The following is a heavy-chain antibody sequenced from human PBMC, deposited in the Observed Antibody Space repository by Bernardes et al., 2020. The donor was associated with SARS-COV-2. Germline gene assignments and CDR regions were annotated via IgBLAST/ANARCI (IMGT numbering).Heavy chain of an antibody. CDR1: GGSFTAYY. CDR2: IKHSGRT. V-gene: IGHV4-34*01. Sequence: TLYPTRGFKGGSFTAYYWSWIRQSPGTGMQWIGEIKHSGRTKYNPSLKSRVTISVDTSKKQFSLNLKSLTAADTAVYYCATGRFGEAPFHHWGQGTLVIVSS. CDR3: ATGRFGEAPFHH. D-gene: IGHD3-10*01. J-gene: IGHJ1*01.